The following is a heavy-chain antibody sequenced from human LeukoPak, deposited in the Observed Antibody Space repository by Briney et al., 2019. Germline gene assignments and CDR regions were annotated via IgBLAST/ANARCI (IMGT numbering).Heavy chain of an antibody. CDR2: IFGSGGSP. J-gene: IGHJ4*02. CDR1: GFTFGSHA. Sequence: GGSLRPSCEASGFTFGSHAMYWVRQAPGKGLEWVAGIFGSGGSPHYADPVKGRFTISRDNSRNTVYLQINSLRAEDTAVYYCGKATVGYSSGQKPAWPVDYWGQGTLVTVSS. CDR3: GKATVGYSSGQKPAWPVDY. V-gene: IGHV3-23*01. D-gene: IGHD5-18*01.